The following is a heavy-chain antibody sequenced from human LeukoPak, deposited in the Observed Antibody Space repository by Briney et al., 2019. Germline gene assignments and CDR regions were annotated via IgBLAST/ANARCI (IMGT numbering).Heavy chain of an antibody. Sequence: GGSLRLSCAASGFTVTTNYMSWVRQAPGKGLEWVSVIYRDDSSYYADSVKGRFTISRDNSKNTLYLQMNSLRAEDTAVYYCARDSGSSWFFFDWFDPWGQGTLVTVSS. D-gene: IGHD6-13*01. J-gene: IGHJ5*02. CDR2: IYRDDSS. CDR1: GFTVTTNY. CDR3: ARDSGSSWFFFDWFDP. V-gene: IGHV3-53*05.